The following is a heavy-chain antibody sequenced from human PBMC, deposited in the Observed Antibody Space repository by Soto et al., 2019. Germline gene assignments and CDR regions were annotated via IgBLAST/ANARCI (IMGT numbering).Heavy chain of an antibody. CDR3: ARDFSGWPTPNYYYYYGMDV. CDR1: GGSISSGDYY. D-gene: IGHD3-22*01. J-gene: IGHJ6*02. CDR2: IYYSGST. V-gene: IGHV4-30-4*01. Sequence: PSETLSLTCTVSGGSISSGDYYWSWIRQPPGKGLEWIGYIYYSGSTYYNPSLKSRVTISVDTSKNQFSLKLSSVTAADTAVYYCARDFSGWPTPNYYYYYGMDVWRQGTTVTVSS.